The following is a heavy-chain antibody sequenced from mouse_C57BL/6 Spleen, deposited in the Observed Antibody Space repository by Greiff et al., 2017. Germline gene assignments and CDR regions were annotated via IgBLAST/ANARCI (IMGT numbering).Heavy chain of an antibody. CDR1: GFSLTSYG. CDR2: IWRGGST. Sequence: QVQLQQSGPGLEQPSQSLSITCTVSGFSLTSYGVHWVRQSPGKGLEWLGVIWRGGSTDYNAAFMSRLSITKDNSKSQVFFKMNSLQADDTAIYYCAKGYYGSSYDAMDDWGQGTSVTVSS. V-gene: IGHV2-5*01. J-gene: IGHJ4*01. D-gene: IGHD1-1*01. CDR3: AKGYYGSSYDAMDD.